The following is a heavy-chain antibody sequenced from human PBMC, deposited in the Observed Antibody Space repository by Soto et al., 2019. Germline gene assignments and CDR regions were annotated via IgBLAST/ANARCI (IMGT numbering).Heavy chain of an antibody. V-gene: IGHV1-18*01. Sequence: QVQLVQSGAEMRKPGASVTVSCKASGYTFTSHGLTWVRQAPGQGLEWMGWISTFSSNTFYAQNLQDRVPLTADKSTNPGYLELRSLRSDVTTVYYCARRSFGSGAYVAYWGPGPGLLVSS. CDR1: GYTFTSHG. CDR2: ISTFSSNT. J-gene: IGHJ4*02. D-gene: IGHD3-10*01. CDR3: ARRSFGSGAYVAY.